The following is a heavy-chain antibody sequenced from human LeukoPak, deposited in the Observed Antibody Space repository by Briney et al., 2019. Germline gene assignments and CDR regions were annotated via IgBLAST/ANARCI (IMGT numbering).Heavy chain of an antibody. D-gene: IGHD3-10*01. CDR1: GFTFSSDG. J-gene: IGHJ6*03. CDR2: ISYDENSK. Sequence: PGGSLRLSCAASGFTFSSDGMHWVRQAPGKGLEWVAIISYDENSKSYADSVKGRFTISRDNSKNTLYLQMNSLRAEDTAVYYCARSSEGSGELFFWSLVARTHYYYYMDVWGKGTTVTVSS. CDR3: ARSSEGSGELFFWSLVARTHYYYYMDV. V-gene: IGHV3-30*03.